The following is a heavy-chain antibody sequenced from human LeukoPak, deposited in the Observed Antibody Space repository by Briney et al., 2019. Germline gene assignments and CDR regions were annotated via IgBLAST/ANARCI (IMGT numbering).Heavy chain of an antibody. CDR1: GYTFTSYD. J-gene: IGHJ4*02. CDR3: ARLGVYYDSSGYYYDY. Sequence: ASVKVSCKASGYTFTSYDINWVRHAHGQGHERMGWMNPNSGNTGYAQKFQGRVTMTRNTSISTAYMELSSLRSEDTAVYYCARLGVYYDSSGYYYDYWGQGTLVTVS. CDR2: MNPNSGNT. D-gene: IGHD3-22*01. V-gene: IGHV1-8*01.